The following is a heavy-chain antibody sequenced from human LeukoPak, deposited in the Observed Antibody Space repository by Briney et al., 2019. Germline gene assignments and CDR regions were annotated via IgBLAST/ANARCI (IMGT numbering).Heavy chain of an antibody. CDR3: ASAIRNDTGDIVVVVAANFDY. CDR1: GFTFSSYA. Sequence: GGSLRLSCAASGFTFSSYAMHWVRQAPGKGLEWVAVISYDGSNKYYADSVKGRFTISRDNSKNTLYLQMNSLRAEDTAVYYCASAIRNDTGDIVVVVAANFDYWGQGTLVTVSS. V-gene: IGHV3-30-3*01. CDR2: ISYDGSNK. J-gene: IGHJ4*02. D-gene: IGHD2-15*01.